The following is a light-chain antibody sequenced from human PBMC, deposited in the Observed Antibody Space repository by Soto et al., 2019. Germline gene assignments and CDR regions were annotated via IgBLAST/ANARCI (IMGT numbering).Light chain of an antibody. CDR1: QSISTY. V-gene: IGKV1-39*01. CDR2: AAS. Sequence: DIQMTQSPSSLSASVGYRFTITCRASQSISTYLNWYQQKPGKAPHLLIYAASSLQSGVPSRFSGSGSGTDFTLTISSLQPEDFATYYCQQSYSTPITFGQGTRLEIK. J-gene: IGKJ5*01. CDR3: QQSYSTPIT.